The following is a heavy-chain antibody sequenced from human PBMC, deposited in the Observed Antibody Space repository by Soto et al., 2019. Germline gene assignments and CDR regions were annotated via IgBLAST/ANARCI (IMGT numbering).Heavy chain of an antibody. CDR1: GFTFSSYG. J-gene: IGHJ6*03. Sequence: GGSLRLSCAASGFTFSSYGMHWVRQAPGKGLEWVAVIWYDGSNKYYVDSVKGRFTISRDNSKNTLYLQMNSLRAEDTAVYYCARDSLLWFGELPDLYYMDVWGKGTTVTVSS. D-gene: IGHD3-10*01. CDR2: IWYDGSNK. V-gene: IGHV3-33*01. CDR3: ARDSLLWFGELPDLYYMDV.